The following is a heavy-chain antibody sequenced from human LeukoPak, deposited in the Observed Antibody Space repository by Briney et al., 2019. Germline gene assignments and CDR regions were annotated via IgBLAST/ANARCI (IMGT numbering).Heavy chain of an antibody. CDR2: MNPNSGGT. Sequence: GASVKVSCKASGYTFTSYDINWVRQATGQGLEWMGWMNPNSGGTNYAQKFQGWVTMTRDTSISTAYMELSRLRSDDTAAYYCARVQCTGGSCYSALAAVDGMDVWGQGTTVTVSS. V-gene: IGHV1-2*04. J-gene: IGHJ6*02. CDR3: ARVQCTGGSCYSALAAVDGMDV. D-gene: IGHD2-15*01. CDR1: GYTFTSYD.